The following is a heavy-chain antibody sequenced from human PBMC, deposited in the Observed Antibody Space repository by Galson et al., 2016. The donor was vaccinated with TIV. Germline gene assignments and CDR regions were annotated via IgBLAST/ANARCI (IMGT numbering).Heavy chain of an antibody. Sequence: SLRLSCAASGFSFSVYAMSWVRQAPGKGLEWVSSLTGSGAVTYYAESVKGRFTISRDNSKNTLHLQMSNLRPEDTAMYYCAKDEQGWVDIAGTDNWGQGTLVTVSS. V-gene: IGHV3-23*01. CDR2: LTGSGAVT. J-gene: IGHJ4*02. CDR3: AKDEQGWVDIAGTDN. CDR1: GFSFSVYA. D-gene: IGHD1-1*01.